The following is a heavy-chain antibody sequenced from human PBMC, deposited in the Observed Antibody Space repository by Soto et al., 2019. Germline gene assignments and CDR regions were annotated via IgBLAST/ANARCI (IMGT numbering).Heavy chain of an antibody. D-gene: IGHD3-3*01. Sequence: GGSLRLSCAASGFTFSSYAMHWVRQAPGKGLEWVAVISYDGSNKYYADSVKGRFTISRDNSKNTLYLQMNSLRAEDTAVYYCARDTYDFWSGYPDYWGQGTLVTVSS. CDR3: ARDTYDFWSGYPDY. V-gene: IGHV3-30-3*01. CDR1: GFTFSSYA. J-gene: IGHJ4*02. CDR2: ISYDGSNK.